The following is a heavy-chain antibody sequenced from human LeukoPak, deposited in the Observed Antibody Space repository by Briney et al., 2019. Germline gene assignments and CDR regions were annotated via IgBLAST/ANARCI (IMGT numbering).Heavy chain of an antibody. Sequence: PSETLSLTCAVYGGSFSGYYWGWIRQPPGKGLEWIGEINHSGSTNYNPSLKSRVTISVDTSKNQFSLKLSSVTAADTAVYYCARVGYDFWSGYHIDYWGQGTLVTVSS. CDR2: INHSGST. CDR3: ARVGYDFWSGYHIDY. D-gene: IGHD3-3*01. V-gene: IGHV4-34*01. CDR1: GGSFSGYY. J-gene: IGHJ4*02.